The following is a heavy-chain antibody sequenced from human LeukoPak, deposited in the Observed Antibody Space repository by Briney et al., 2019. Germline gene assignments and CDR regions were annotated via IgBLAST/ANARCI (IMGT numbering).Heavy chain of an antibody. J-gene: IGHJ4*02. CDR2: IYTSGST. V-gene: IGHV4-61*02. CDR3: AGGGGDWGFHQSDY. CDR1: GGSFSSGSYY. D-gene: IGHD2-21*01. Sequence: SQTLSLTCTVSGGSFSSGSYYWRWIRQPAGKGLEWIGRIYTSGSTNYNPSLKSRVTISVDTSKNQFSLKLSSVTAADTAVYYCAGGGGDWGFHQSDYWGQGTLVTVSS.